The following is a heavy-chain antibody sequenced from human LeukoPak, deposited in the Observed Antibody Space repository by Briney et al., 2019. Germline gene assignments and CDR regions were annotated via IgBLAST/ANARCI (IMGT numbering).Heavy chain of an antibody. CDR3: ARGTPSHSSGWWYFDY. Sequence: GASVNVSCKASGGTFSSYAISWVRQAPGQGLEWMGGIIPIFGTANYAQKFQGRVTITADESTSTAYMELSSLRSEDTAVYYCARGTPSHSSGWWYFDYWGQGTLVTVSS. CDR2: IIPIFGTA. J-gene: IGHJ4*02. CDR1: GGTFSSYA. D-gene: IGHD6-19*01. V-gene: IGHV1-69*13.